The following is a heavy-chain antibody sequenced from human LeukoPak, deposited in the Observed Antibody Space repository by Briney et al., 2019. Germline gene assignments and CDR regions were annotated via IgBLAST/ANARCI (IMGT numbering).Heavy chain of an antibody. V-gene: IGHV1-69*13. CDR1: GGTFSSYA. CDR2: IIPIFGTA. CDR3: TKDYYYYHAMDV. J-gene: IGHJ6*02. Sequence: ASVKVSCKASGGTFSSYAISWVRQAPGQGLEWMGGIIPIFGTANYAQKFQGRVTITADESTSTAYMELSSLRSEDTAVYYCTKDYYYYHAMDVWGQGTTVTVSS.